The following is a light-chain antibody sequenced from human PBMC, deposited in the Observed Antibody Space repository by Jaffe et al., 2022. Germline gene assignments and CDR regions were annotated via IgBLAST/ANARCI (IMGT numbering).Light chain of an antibody. Sequence: QTVVTQEPSLTVSPGGTITLTCASSTGAVTSGYYATWLQQRPGQAPRSLIHSTNNRHSWTPARFSGSLLGDKAALTLSGVQPEDEAEYYCLLYYGDGGAQSYVFGTGTKVTVL. CDR1: TGAVTSGYY. J-gene: IGLJ1*01. V-gene: IGLV7-43*01. CDR2: STN. CDR3: LLYYGDGGAQSYV.